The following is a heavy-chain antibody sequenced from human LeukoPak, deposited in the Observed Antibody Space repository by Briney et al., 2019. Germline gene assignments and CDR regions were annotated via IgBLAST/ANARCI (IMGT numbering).Heavy chain of an antibody. D-gene: IGHD6-19*01. V-gene: IGHV4-4*02. CDR1: GGSISSSNW. CDR2: IYHSGST. CDR3: ARREDSGWSRGDYFDY. J-gene: IGHJ4*02. Sequence: PSGTLSLTCAVSGGSISSSNWWSWVRQPPGKGLEWIGEIYHSGSTNYNPSLKSRVTISVDTSKNQFSLRLSSVTAADTAVYYCARREDSGWSRGDYFDYWGQGTLVTVSS.